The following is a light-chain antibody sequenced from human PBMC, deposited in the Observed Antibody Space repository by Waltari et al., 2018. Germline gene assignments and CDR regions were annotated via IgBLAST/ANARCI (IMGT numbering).Light chain of an antibody. CDR1: SSDVGAYNY. V-gene: IGLV2-14*03. Sequence: QSALTQPASVSGSPGQSITLPCTGTSSDVGAYNYVSWYQQHPGKAPKLMISDVSDRPAGFSNRFSGSKSGNTASRTISGLQAEDEADYFFMSYTSSSSWIFGGGTKLTVL. J-gene: IGLJ2*01. CDR2: DVS. CDR3: MSYTSSSSWI.